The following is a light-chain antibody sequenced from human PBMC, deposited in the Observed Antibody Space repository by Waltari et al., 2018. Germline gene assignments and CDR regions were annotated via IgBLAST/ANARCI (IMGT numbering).Light chain of an antibody. V-gene: IGLV2-14*03. CDR2: DVS. Sequence: QSALTQPASVSGSPGQSITVSCTGISNDVGIHNFVSWYQHHPGKAPKVVIYDVSYRPSGVSDRFSGSKSGNTASLTISVLQAEDEADYYCSSYTSNNAVFGGGTKLTVL. CDR3: SSYTSNNAV. CDR1: SNDVGIHNF. J-gene: IGLJ3*02.